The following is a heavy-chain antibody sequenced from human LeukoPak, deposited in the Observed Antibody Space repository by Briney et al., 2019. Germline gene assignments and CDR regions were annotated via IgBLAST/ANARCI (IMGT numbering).Heavy chain of an antibody. D-gene: IGHD3-22*01. Sequence: ASVKVSCKASGYTFTSYYMHWVRQAPGQGLEWMGIINPSGGSTSYAQKFQGRVTMTRDTSTSTVYMELSSLRSEDTAVYYCARETVITTLCTWFDPWGQGTRVTVSS. CDR1: GYTFTSYY. J-gene: IGHJ5*02. CDR3: ARETVITTLCTWFDP. V-gene: IGHV1-46*01. CDR2: INPSGGST.